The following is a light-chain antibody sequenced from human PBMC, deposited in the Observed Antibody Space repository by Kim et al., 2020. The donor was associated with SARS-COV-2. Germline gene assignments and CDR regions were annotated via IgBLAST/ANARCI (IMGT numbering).Light chain of an antibody. V-gene: IGLV3-25*03. CDR1: ALANQY. J-gene: IGLJ3*02. CDR2: EDT. CDR3: QSSDSSDTFWV. Sequence: PGKTVSITFSGDALANQYAYWYQQKPSQAPVLVIYEDTERPSGIPERFSGSTSGTTVTLTISGVQAEDEADYYCQSSDSSDTFWVFGGGTQLTVL.